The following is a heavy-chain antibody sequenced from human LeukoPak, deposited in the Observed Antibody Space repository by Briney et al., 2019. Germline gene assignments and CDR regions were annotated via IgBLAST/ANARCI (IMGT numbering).Heavy chain of an antibody. Sequence: SETLSLTCTVSGGPISTGTYYWGWIRQPPGKGLEWIGSIYYSGSTYYTPSLKSRVTISVDTSRNQFSLKLTSVTAADTAIYYCARGAYTSSRFDPWGQGTLVTVSS. J-gene: IGHJ5*02. D-gene: IGHD6-6*01. V-gene: IGHV4-39*01. CDR2: IYYSGST. CDR1: GGPISTGTYY. CDR3: ARGAYTSSRFDP.